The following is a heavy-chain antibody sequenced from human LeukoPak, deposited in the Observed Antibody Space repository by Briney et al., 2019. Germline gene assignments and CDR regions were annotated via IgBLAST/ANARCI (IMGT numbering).Heavy chain of an antibody. J-gene: IGHJ4*02. CDR2: IYYTGST. CDR1: GGSISNYY. D-gene: IGHD3-22*01. CDR3: AGGGDSGGYSYTMFNY. Sequence: PSETLSLTCTVSGGSISNYYWSWVRQPPGKGLEWIGYIYYTGSTNYNLSLKSRVTISVDTSKNQFSLKMSSLTAADTAVYYCAGGGDSGGYSYTMFNYWGQGTLVTVSS. V-gene: IGHV4-59*01.